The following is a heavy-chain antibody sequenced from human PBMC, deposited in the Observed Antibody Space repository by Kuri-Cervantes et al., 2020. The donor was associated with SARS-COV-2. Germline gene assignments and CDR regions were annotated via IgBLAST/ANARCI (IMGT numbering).Heavy chain of an antibody. CDR2: ISSSSSYI. CDR1: GFTFSSYS. CDR3: AKLGSRRHYED. J-gene: IGHJ4*02. V-gene: IGHV3-21*04. D-gene: IGHD4-17*01. Sequence: GGSLRLSCAASGFTFSSYSMNWVRQAPGKELEWVSSISSSSSYIYYADSVKGRFTISRDNAKNSLYLQMNSLRAEDTAVYYCAKLGSRRHYEDWGQGTLVTVSS.